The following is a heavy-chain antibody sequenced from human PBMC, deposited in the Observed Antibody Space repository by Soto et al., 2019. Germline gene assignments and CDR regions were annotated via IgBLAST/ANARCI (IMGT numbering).Heavy chain of an antibody. D-gene: IGHD3-16*01. V-gene: IGHV3-15*01. CDR1: GFTFSNVW. J-gene: IGHJ4*02. CDR3: GTVLPHVRSWFDY. Sequence: GGSLRLSCAASGFTFSNVWLSWVRQGPGKGLEWVGRRKSRTENETTDYASPARRRFIISRDDSKNMLYLLLYGLKADNTGVYCCGTVLPHVRSWFDYWGQGTPVTVSS. CDR2: RKSRTENETT.